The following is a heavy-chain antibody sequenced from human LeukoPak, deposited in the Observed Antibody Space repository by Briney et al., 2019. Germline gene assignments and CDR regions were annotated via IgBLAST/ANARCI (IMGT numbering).Heavy chain of an antibody. V-gene: IGHV3-23*01. D-gene: IGHD4-17*01. CDR2: IICSGGST. J-gene: IGHJ5*02. CDR3: AKLMYNYGDLRNWFDP. Sequence: GGSLRLFCGASGFTLSSYAMLWVRQARGRGLVWVLYIICSGGSTYYAHSVKGRITISRDNTKNTLYLQMNSLKAEDTAVYYCAKLMYNYGDLRNWFDPWGQGTLVTVSS. CDR1: GFTLSSYA.